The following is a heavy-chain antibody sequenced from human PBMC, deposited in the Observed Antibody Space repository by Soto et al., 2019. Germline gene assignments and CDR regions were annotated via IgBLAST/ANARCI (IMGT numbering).Heavy chain of an antibody. D-gene: IGHD3-22*01. Sequence: ASVKVSCKASGYTFTGYYIHWVRQAPGQGLEWMGWINPNSGDTNSAQKFQGRVTMTRDTSISTAYMELSRLRSDDTAVYYCARVPFITTTCYPLNWFDPWGQGTLVTVSS. V-gene: IGHV1-2*02. CDR1: GYTFTGYY. CDR2: INPNSGDT. J-gene: IGHJ5*02. CDR3: ARVPFITTTCYPLNWFDP.